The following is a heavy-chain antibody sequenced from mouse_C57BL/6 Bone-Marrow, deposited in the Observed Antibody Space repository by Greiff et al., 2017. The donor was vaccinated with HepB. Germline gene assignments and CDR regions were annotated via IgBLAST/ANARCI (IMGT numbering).Heavy chain of an antibody. J-gene: IGHJ4*01. Sequence: EVKLVESGPGLVKPSQSLSLTCSVTGYSITSGYYWNWIRQFPGNKLEWMGYISYDGSNNYNPSLKNRISITRDTSKNQFFLKLNSVTTEDTATYYCAKDDDGYYVNYAMDYWGQGTSVTVSS. CDR1: GYSITSGYY. D-gene: IGHD2-3*01. V-gene: IGHV3-6*01. CDR2: ISYDGSN. CDR3: AKDDDGYYVNYAMDY.